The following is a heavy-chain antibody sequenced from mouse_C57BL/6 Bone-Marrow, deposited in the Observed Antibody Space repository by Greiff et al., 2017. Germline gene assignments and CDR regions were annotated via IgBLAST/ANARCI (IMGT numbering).Heavy chain of an antibody. CDR3: ARGNFDY. V-gene: IGHV5-17*01. CDR1: GFTFSDSG. J-gene: IGHJ2*01. CDR2: ITSGSSTN. Sequence: EVKLVESGGGLVKPGGSLKLSCAASGFTFSDSGMHWVRQAPEKGLEWVAYITSGSSTNYYAATVKGRFTISRDNAKNTLFLQMTSLRAEDTAMYYCARGNFDYWGQGTTRTVSS.